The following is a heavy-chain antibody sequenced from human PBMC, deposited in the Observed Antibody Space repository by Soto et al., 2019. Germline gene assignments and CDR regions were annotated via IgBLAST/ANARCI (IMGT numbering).Heavy chain of an antibody. J-gene: IGHJ5*02. V-gene: IGHV3-23*01. Sequence: EVQLLEFGGGLVQPGGSLRLSCAASGFTFSTYAMSWVRQAPGKGLEWVSTISSSGGSTHYADSVKGRFTISRDNSKNTLYLQMNSLRAEDTAVYYCAKFYGGNSAHTYTIDPWGQGTLVTVSS. CDR2: ISSSGGST. CDR3: AKFYGGNSAHTYTIDP. D-gene: IGHD2-21*02. CDR1: GFTFSTYA.